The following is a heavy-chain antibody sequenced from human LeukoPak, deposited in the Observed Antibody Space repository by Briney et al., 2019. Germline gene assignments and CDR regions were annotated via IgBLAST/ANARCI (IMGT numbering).Heavy chain of an antibody. CDR1: GYTFTSYD. J-gene: IGHJ4*02. D-gene: IGHD5-12*01. CDR2: MNPNSGNT. CDR3: ARGRSGSGYEYYFDY. V-gene: IGHV1-8*01. Sequence: ASVKVSCKASGYTFTSYDINWVRQATGQGLEWMGWMNPNSGNTDYAQKFQGRVTMTRNTSIRTAYMELSSLRSEDTAVYYCARGRSGSGYEYYFDYWGQGTLVTVSS.